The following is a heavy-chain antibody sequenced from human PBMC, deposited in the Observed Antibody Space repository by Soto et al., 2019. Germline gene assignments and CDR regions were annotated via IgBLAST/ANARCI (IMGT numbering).Heavy chain of an antibody. V-gene: IGHV1-58*01. CDR3: AADGYYDSSGFHFDY. J-gene: IGHJ4*02. D-gene: IGHD3-22*01. CDR1: GFTFTSSA. Sequence: GASVKVSCKASGFTFTSSAVQWVRQARGQRLEWIGWIVVGSGNTNYAQKFQERVTITRDMSTSTAYMELSSLRSEDTAVYYCAADGYYDSSGFHFDYWGQGTLVTVSS. CDR2: IVVGSGNT.